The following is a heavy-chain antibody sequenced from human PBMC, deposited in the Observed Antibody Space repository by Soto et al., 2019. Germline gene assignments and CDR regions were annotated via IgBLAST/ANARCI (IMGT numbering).Heavy chain of an antibody. CDR3: ARSQNGRAKSGTYTFDT. Sequence: QVQLQESGPGLVKPSQTLSLTCTVSGGSISSGGYYWSWIRQHPGKGLEWIGYIYYSGSTYYNPSIKSRVTISVDRSENQFSLRLSSVTAADTAVYYCARSQNGRAKSGTYTFDTWGQGTLVTVSS. CDR2: IYYSGST. J-gene: IGHJ4*02. CDR1: GGSISSGGYY. D-gene: IGHD1-26*01. V-gene: IGHV4-31*03.